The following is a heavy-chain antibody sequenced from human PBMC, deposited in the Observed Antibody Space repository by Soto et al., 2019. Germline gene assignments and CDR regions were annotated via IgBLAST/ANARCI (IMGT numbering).Heavy chain of an antibody. CDR1: GGSITSPNYS. CDR2: IYYTGST. V-gene: IGHV4-39*02. J-gene: IGHJ6*03. Sequence: PSETLSLTCTVSGGSITSPNYSWGWIRQPPGKGLEWIVCIYYTGSTYYNPSLKSRVTISVDTSKSHFSLKLSSVTAADTAVYYCSSHPTRAFSSYYYMDVWGEGTTVTVSS. CDR3: SSHPTRAFSSYYYMDV. D-gene: IGHD3-3*02.